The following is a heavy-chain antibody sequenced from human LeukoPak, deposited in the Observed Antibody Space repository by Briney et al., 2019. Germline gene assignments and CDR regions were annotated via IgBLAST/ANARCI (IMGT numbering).Heavy chain of an antibody. CDR2: IAGSGDIT. D-gene: IGHD2-15*01. V-gene: IGHV3-23*01. CDR3: AKRHRTSGGSCLDS. J-gene: IGHJ4*02. Sequence: GGSLRLSCAASGFTLTNYPMSWVRQAPGKGLEWVSFIAGSGDITYYAGSVKGRFTISRDNSKNTVSLQMNNLRAEDTAIYYCAKRHRTSGGSCLDSWGQGTLVTVSS. CDR1: GFTLTNYP.